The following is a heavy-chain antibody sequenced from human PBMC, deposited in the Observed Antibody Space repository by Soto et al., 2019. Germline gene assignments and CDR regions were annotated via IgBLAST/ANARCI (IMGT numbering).Heavy chain of an antibody. Sequence: SDTLSLTCTVSGGSISSFYWSWIRQPPGKGLEWIGYIFDTGSTNYNPSLKSRVTISVDTSKNQFSLKLSSVTAADTAVYYCARRVFWRKAVYYMDVWGKGTTVTVSS. CDR2: IFDTGST. CDR3: ARRVFWRKAVYYMDV. V-gene: IGHV4-59*08. D-gene: IGHD3-3*01. CDR1: GGSISSFY. J-gene: IGHJ6*03.